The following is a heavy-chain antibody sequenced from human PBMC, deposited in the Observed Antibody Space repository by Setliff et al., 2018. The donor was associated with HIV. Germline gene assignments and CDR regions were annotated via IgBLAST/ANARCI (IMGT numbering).Heavy chain of an antibody. CDR2: ISSSNSYK. CDR3: ARGPTTVTNYYYYYMDV. J-gene: IGHJ6*03. CDR1: GFTFNSYS. D-gene: IGHD4-17*01. Sequence: GGSLRLSCAASGFTFNSYSMNWVRQAPGKGLEWVSSISSSNSYKHYADSVKGRFTISRDNAKNSLYLQMNSLGVEDTAVYYCARGPTTVTNYYYYYMDVWGKGTTVTISS. V-gene: IGHV3-21*01.